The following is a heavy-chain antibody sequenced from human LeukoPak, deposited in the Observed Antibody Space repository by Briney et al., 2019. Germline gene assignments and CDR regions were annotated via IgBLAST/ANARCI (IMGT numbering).Heavy chain of an antibody. J-gene: IGHJ4*02. V-gene: IGHV3-11*01. Sequence: PGGSLRLSCAASGFTFNDYYMSWIRQAPGKGLEWVSYISSSGSTIDYADSVKGRFTISRDNAKNSLYLQMNSLRAEDTALYYCARVLLASTTDPFDSWGQGTLVTVSS. D-gene: IGHD1-26*01. CDR1: GFTFNDYY. CDR2: ISSSGSTI. CDR3: ARVLLASTTDPFDS.